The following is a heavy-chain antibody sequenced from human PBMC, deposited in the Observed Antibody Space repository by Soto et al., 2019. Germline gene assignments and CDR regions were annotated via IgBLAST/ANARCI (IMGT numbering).Heavy chain of an antibody. CDR2: MSGSGDAI. CDR1: GFTFSDYY. CDR3: VRGNFYYGMDV. V-gene: IGHV3-11*01. J-gene: IGHJ6*02. Sequence: VGSLRLSCTTSGFTFSDYYMTWVRQAPGKGLEWISYMSGSGDAIYYADSVKGRFTISRDNAKNSLHLEMNSLRVEDTAMYYCVRGNFYYGMDVWGQGTTVTVSS.